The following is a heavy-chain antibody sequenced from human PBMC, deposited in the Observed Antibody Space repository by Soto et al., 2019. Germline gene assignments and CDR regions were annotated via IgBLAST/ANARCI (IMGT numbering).Heavy chain of an antibody. CDR1: GFTFSSYS. CDR2: FSSSSGTI. D-gene: IGHD3-22*01. J-gene: IGHJ5*02. Sequence: EVQLVESGGGLVQPGGSLRLSCAASGFTFSSYSMNWVRQAPGKGLEWVSYFSSSSGTIYYADSVKGRFTISRDNAKNSLYLQMNSLRAEDTAVYYCAREGDSSGWYNWFVPWGQRTLVTVSS. V-gene: IGHV3-48*01. CDR3: AREGDSSGWYNWFVP.